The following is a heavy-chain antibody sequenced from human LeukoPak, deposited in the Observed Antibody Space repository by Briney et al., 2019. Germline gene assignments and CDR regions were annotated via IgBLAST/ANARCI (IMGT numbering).Heavy chain of an antibody. V-gene: IGHV1-8*01. D-gene: IGHD7-27*01. CDR1: GYTFTSYD. CDR2: MSPNSGNT. Sequence: ASVNVSCKASGYTFTSYDINWVRQATGQGLEWMGWMSPNSGNTGYAQKFQGRVTMTRSTSMSTAYMELSSLKSEDTAVYYCTRGPPNWGYDYWGQGTLVTVSS. CDR3: TRGPPNWGYDY. J-gene: IGHJ4*02.